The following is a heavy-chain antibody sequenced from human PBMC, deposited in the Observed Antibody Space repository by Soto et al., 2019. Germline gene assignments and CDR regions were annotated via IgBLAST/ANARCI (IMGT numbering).Heavy chain of an antibody. CDR2: IIPIFGTA. CDR3: ARKYSSSWYFYYYGMDV. CDR1: GGTFSSYA. V-gene: IGHV1-69*13. D-gene: IGHD6-13*01. J-gene: IGHJ6*02. Sequence: SVKVSCTASGGTFSSYAISWVRQAPGQGLEWMGGIIPIFGTANYAQKFQGRITITADESTSTAYMELSSLRSEDTAVYYCARKYSSSWYFYYYGMDVWGQGTTVTVSS.